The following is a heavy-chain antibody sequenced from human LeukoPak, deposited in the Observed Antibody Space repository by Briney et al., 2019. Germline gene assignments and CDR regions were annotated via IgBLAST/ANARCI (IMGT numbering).Heavy chain of an antibody. CDR2: ISSFSGTI. CDR3: ARDHGGSYSY. V-gene: IGHV3-48*01. CDR1: GFTFSSYE. Sequence: GGSLRLSCAASGFTFSSYEMNWVRQAPGKGLEWVSYISSFSGTIYYADSVKGRFTISRDNAKNSLYLQMNSLRAEDTAVYYCARDHGGSYSYWGQGTLVTVSS. D-gene: IGHD1-26*01. J-gene: IGHJ4*02.